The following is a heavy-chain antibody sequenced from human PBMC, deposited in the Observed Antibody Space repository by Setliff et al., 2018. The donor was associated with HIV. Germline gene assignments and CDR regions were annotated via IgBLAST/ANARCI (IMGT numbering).Heavy chain of an antibody. J-gene: IGHJ6*03. CDR3: ARVRGYSSSSRDFYYHNMEV. D-gene: IGHD6-6*01. CDR2: VHYSGNT. Sequence: SETLSLTCTLFGGSISTVTYYWAWIRKPPGKGLEWIGNVHYSGNTYYTSSLQSRVIISADTSKSQFYLRLSSVTAADTGVYYCARVRGYSSSSRDFYYHNMEVWGKGTTVTVSS. CDR1: GGSISTVTYY. V-gene: IGHV4-39*02.